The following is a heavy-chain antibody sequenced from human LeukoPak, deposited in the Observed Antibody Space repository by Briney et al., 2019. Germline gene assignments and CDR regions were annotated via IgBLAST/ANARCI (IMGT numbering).Heavy chain of an antibody. V-gene: IGHV3-23*01. CDR2: ISGSGGST. CDR1: GFTFSSYT. D-gene: IGHD2-15*01. J-gene: IGHJ4*02. CDR3: AKDSHPYCSGGSCYYYFDY. Sequence: GGSLRLSCAASGFTFSSYTMSWVRQAPGKGLEWVSAISGSGGSTYNADSVKGRFTISRDNSKNTLYLQMNSLRAEDKAVYYCAKDSHPYCSGGSCYYYFDYWGQGTLVTVSS.